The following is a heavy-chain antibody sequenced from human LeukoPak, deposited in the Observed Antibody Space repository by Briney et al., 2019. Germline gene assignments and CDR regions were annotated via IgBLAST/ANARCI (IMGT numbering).Heavy chain of an antibody. J-gene: IGHJ4*02. Sequence: ASVKVSCKASGYTFTGHYIHWVRQAPGQGFEWMGWINPNTGGTDYAQKFQDRIAISTYTSISTAYMGLSRLRSDDTALYYCARDLATIDGIAWYYFENWGQGTLVTVS. V-gene: IGHV1-2*02. CDR3: ARDLATIDGIAWYYFEN. CDR2: INPNTGGT. D-gene: IGHD5-12*01. CDR1: GYTFTGHY.